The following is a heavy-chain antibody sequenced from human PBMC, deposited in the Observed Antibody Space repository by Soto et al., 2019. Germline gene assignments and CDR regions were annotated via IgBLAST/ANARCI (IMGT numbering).Heavy chain of an antibody. Sequence: QITLKESGPTLVKPTETLTLTCTFSGFSLSSSGVGVGWIRQPPGKALEWLALIYWNDDKRYSPSLKSRLTITKDTSKNQVVLTMTDMDPMDTATYYCAHRHITMTFGYWGQGALVTVSS. J-gene: IGHJ4*02. D-gene: IGHD3-22*01. CDR2: IYWNDDK. CDR1: GFSLSSSGVG. V-gene: IGHV2-5*01. CDR3: AHRHITMTFGY.